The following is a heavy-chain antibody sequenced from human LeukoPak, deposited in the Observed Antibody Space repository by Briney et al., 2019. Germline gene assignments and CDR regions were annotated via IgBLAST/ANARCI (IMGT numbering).Heavy chain of an antibody. J-gene: IGHJ4*02. V-gene: IGHV3-21*01. CDR2: ISSSNSYI. CDR3: ASSPSSGPTLGY. CDR1: GFTFSSYS. Sequence: PGGSLRLSCAASGFTFSSYSMNWVRQAPGKGLEWVSSISSSNSYIYYADSVKGRFTISRDNAKNSLYLQMNSLRAEDTAVYYCASSPSSGPTLGYWGQGTLVTVSS. D-gene: IGHD3-22*01.